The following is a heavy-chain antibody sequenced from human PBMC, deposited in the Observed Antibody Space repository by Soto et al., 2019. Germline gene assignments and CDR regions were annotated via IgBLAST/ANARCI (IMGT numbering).Heavy chain of an antibody. Sequence: LRLSCAASGFTFRSFAMNWVRQAPGKGLEWVSRISGSGGSTYYADSVKGRFTMSRDNAKNTLFLQMNSLRVEDTAVYYCAKDGVEGYYDSRAYWPAWGPGTLVTVSS. V-gene: IGHV3-23*01. CDR2: ISGSGGST. D-gene: IGHD3-22*01. J-gene: IGHJ5*02. CDR3: AKDGVEGYYDSRAYWPA. CDR1: GFTFRSFA.